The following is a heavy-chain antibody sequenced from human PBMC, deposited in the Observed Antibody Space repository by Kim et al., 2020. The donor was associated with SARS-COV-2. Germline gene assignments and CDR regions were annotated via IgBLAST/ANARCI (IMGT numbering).Heavy chain of an antibody. D-gene: IGHD3-10*01. CDR1: GYTFTGYY. Sequence: ASVKVSCKASGYTFTGYYMHWVRQAPGQGLEWMGRIHPNSGGTNYAQTFEGRVTITRDTTINTAYMELSRLSSDDTAVYYCARDRGDYRSQGTTVTVSS. J-gene: IGHJ4*02. CDR3: ARDRGDY. CDR2: IHPNSGGT. V-gene: IGHV1-2*06.